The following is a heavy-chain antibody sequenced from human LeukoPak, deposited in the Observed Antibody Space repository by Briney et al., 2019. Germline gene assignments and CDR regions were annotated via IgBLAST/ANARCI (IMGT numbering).Heavy chain of an antibody. V-gene: IGHV3-15*01. CDR2: IKSKTDGGTT. CDR3: TCPGYSSGWALVHYMDV. CDR1: GFTFSNAW. D-gene: IGHD6-19*01. Sequence: GGSLRLSCAASGFTFSNAWMSWVRQAPGKGLEWVGRIKSKTDGGTTDYAAPVKGRFTISRDDSKNTLYLQMNSLKTEDTAVYYCTCPGYSSGWALVHYMDVWGKGTTVTVSS. J-gene: IGHJ6*03.